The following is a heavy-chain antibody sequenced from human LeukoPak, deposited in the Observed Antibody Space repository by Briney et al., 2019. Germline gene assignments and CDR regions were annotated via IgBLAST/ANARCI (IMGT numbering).Heavy chain of an antibody. CDR1: GYTFTDNH. CDR2: IDPNSGGP. V-gene: IGHV1-2*02. D-gene: IGHD3-9*01. CDR3: ARERAINAFDI. J-gene: IGHJ3*02. Sequence: GASVKVSCKASGYTFTDNHIYWVRQAPGQGLEGMGWIDPNSGGPNYLQKFQGRVTMTRNTSISTAYMELSNLRSDDTAVYYCARERAINAFDIWGQGTMVTVSS.